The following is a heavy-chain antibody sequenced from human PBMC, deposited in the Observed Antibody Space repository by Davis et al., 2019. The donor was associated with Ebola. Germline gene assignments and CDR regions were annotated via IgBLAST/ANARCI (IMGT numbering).Heavy chain of an antibody. CDR1: GFTFSSYD. V-gene: IGHV3-13*01. CDR3: ARSGLSFGVVKYHYGMDV. J-gene: IGHJ6*04. Sequence: GESLKISCAASGFTFSSYDMHWVRQATGKGLEWVSAIGTAGDTYYPGSVKCRFTVSRDNSKKTMYLQMNSLRAEDTAVYYCARSGLSFGVVKYHYGMDVWGKGTTVTVSS. CDR2: IGTAGDT. D-gene: IGHD3-3*01.